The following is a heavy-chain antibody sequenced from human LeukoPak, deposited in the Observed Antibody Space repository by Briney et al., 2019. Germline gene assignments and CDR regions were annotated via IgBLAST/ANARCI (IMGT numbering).Heavy chain of an antibody. Sequence: SETLSLTCTVSGGSISSSSYYWGWIRQPPGKGLEWIGSIYYSGSTYYNPSLKSRVTISVDTSKNQFSLKLSSVTAADTAVYYCARDLYYYGSARFDPWGQGTLVTVSS. V-gene: IGHV4-39*02. D-gene: IGHD3-10*01. CDR2: IYYSGST. CDR3: ARDLYYYGSARFDP. CDR1: GGSISSSSYY. J-gene: IGHJ5*02.